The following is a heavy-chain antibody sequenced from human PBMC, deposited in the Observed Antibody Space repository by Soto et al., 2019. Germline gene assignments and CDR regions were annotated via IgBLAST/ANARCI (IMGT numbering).Heavy chain of an antibody. V-gene: IGHV3-33*01. CDR1: GFTFSSYG. J-gene: IGHJ3*02. CDR2: IWYDGSNK. CDR3: TSTMAGAFDI. D-gene: IGHD3-10*01. Sequence: GGSLRLSCAASGFTFSSYGMHWVRQAPGKGLEWVAVIWYDGSNKYYADSVKGRFTISRDNSKNTLYLEMNSLRAEDTAVYYCTSTMAGAFDIWGQGTMVTVSS.